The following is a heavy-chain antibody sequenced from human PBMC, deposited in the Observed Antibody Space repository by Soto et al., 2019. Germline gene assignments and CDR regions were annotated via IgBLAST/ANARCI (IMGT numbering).Heavy chain of an antibody. Sequence: QVHLQESGPGLVRPRETLSLTCTVSGDSISSYYWTWIRQPPGKGLEWIAYIYDRGTTNYNPSLKSRVTISLDTSKNQFSLKMSSVTAADTAMYYCARGGNWNSYYYRLDVWGQGTTVTVSS. CDR2: IYDRGTT. CDR3: ARGGNWNSYYYRLDV. CDR1: GDSISSYY. V-gene: IGHV4-59*01. J-gene: IGHJ6*02. D-gene: IGHD1-1*01.